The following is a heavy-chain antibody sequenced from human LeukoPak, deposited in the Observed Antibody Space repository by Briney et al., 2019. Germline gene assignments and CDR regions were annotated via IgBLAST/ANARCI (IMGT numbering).Heavy chain of an antibody. Sequence: SETLSLTCTVSGGSISSGTYYWSWVRQPAGRGLEWIGRIYAGGSTNYNPSLKSRVTMSLDPSKNQFSPKLSSVTAADTAVYYCARSRFLEYAFDIWGQGTMVTVSS. CDR3: ARSRFLEYAFDI. CDR2: IYAGGST. V-gene: IGHV4-61*02. CDR1: GGSISSGTYY. D-gene: IGHD3-3*01. J-gene: IGHJ3*02.